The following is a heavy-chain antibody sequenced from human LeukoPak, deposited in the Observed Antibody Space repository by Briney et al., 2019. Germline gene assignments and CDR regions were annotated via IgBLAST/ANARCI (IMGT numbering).Heavy chain of an antibody. Sequence: GASVKVSCKASGVTFSSYAISWVRQAPGRGLEWMGGSIPIFGTANYAQKFQGRVTMTRDTSISTAYMELSRLRSDDTAVYYCARWGGHCTSGLCYYFDCWGQGTLVTVSS. CDR2: SIPIFGTA. V-gene: IGHV1-69*05. CDR3: ARWGGHCTSGLCYYFDC. CDR1: GVTFSSYA. J-gene: IGHJ4*02. D-gene: IGHD2-8*01.